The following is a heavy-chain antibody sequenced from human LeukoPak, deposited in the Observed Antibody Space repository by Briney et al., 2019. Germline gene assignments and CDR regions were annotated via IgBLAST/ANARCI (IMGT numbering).Heavy chain of an antibody. CDR2: IIPIFGTA. Sequence: ASVKVPCKASGGTFSSYAISWVRQAPGQGLEWMGGIIPIFGTANYAQKFQGRVTITTDESTSTAYMELSSLRSEDTAVYYCAREEYYYDSSGYYSPFDYWGQGTLVTVSS. J-gene: IGHJ4*02. CDR3: AREEYYYDSSGYYSPFDY. D-gene: IGHD3-22*01. CDR1: GGTFSSYA. V-gene: IGHV1-69*05.